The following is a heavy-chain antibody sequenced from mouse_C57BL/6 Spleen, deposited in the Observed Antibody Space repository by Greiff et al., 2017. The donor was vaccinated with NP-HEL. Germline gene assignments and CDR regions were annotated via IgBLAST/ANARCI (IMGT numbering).Heavy chain of an antibody. V-gene: IGHV1-15*01. CDR2: IDPETGGT. CDR1: GYTFTDYE. CDR3: ARERNYYGSSYFDY. D-gene: IGHD1-1*01. J-gene: IGHJ2*01. Sequence: QVQLQQSGAELVRPGASVTLSCKASGYTFTDYEMHWVKQTPVHGLEWIGAIDPETGGTAYNQKFKGKAILTADKSSSTAYMELRSLTSEDSAVYYCARERNYYGSSYFDYWGQGTTLTVSS.